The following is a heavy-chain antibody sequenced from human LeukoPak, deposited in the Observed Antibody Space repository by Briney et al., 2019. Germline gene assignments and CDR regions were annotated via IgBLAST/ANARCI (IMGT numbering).Heavy chain of an antibody. CDR1: GFTFSDHF. CDR2: IKNKANSYIT. CDR3: ASIRGTLGY. J-gene: IGHJ4*02. V-gene: IGHV3-72*01. D-gene: IGHD1-26*01. Sequence: GGSPRLSCAASGFTFSDHFMDWVRQAPGKGLEWVGRIKNKANSYITQYAASMEGRFTISRDDSKNPLYLQMSSLKTEDTAMYYCASIRGTLGYWGQGTLVTVSS.